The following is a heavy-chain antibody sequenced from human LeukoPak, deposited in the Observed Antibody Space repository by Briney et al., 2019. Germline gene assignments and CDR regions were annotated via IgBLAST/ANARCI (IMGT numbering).Heavy chain of an antibody. CDR3: ARDADIVARGGVRVPFDY. V-gene: IGHV1-18*01. Sequence: GASVKVSCKASGYTFTSYGISWVRQAPGQGLEWMGWISAYNGNTNYAQKLQGRVTMTTDTSTSTAYMELRSLRSDDTAVYYCARDADIVARGGVRVPFDYWGQGTLVTVSS. J-gene: IGHJ4*02. CDR2: ISAYNGNT. CDR1: GYTFTSYG. D-gene: IGHD5-12*01.